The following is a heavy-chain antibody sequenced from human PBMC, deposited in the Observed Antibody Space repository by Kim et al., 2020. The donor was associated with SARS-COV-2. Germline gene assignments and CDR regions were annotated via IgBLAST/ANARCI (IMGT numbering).Heavy chain of an antibody. V-gene: IGHV5-10-1*01. Sequence: GESLKISCKGSGYSFTSYWISWVRQMPGKGLEWMGRIDPSDSYTNYSPSFQGHVTISADKSISTAYLQWSSLKASDTAMYYCARLEGTETAAGYYYYYYGMDVWGQGTTVTVSS. CDR3: ARLEGTETAAGYYYYYYGMDV. J-gene: IGHJ6*02. D-gene: IGHD6-13*01. CDR1: GYSFTSYW. CDR2: IDPSDSYT.